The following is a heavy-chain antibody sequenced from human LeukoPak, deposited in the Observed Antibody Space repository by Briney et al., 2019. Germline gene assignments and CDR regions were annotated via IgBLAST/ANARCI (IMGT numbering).Heavy chain of an antibody. V-gene: IGHV4-59*01. CDR1: GDSFSSYY. J-gene: IGHJ5*02. D-gene: IGHD6-19*01. CDR3: ARTHTGIAVAGNWFDP. Sequence: PSETLSLACTVSGDSFSSYYWSWIRQPPGKGLEWIGNIYYTGSTNYNPSLKSRVTISVDTSRSQFSLKLSSVTAADTAVYYCARTHTGIAVAGNWFDPWGQGTLVTVSS. CDR2: IYYTGST.